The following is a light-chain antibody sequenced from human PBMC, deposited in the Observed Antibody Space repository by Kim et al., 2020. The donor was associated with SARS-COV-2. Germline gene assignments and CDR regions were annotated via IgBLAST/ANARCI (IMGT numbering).Light chain of an antibody. Sequence: VSPGQTANITCSGDKLGYKYACWYQQKPGQSPVLVIYQDSKRPSGIPERFSGSNSGNTATLTISGTQAMDEADYYCQAWDSSTEVFGTGTKVTVL. CDR2: QDS. CDR1: KLGYKY. J-gene: IGLJ1*01. V-gene: IGLV3-1*01. CDR3: QAWDSSTEV.